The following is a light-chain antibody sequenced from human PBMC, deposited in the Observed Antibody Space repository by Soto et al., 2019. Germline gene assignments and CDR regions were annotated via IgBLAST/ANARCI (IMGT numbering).Light chain of an antibody. CDR1: SSNIGANYD. CDR2: GNS. CDR3: QSYDSSLRNVI. V-gene: IGLV1-40*01. Sequence: QSVLPQPPSVSGAPGQGVTISCTGGSSNIGANYDVHWYQQLPGTAPKVLIYGNSNRPSGVPDRFSGSKSGTSASLAITGLQVEDEADYYCQSYDSSLRNVIFGGGTKLTVL. J-gene: IGLJ2*01.